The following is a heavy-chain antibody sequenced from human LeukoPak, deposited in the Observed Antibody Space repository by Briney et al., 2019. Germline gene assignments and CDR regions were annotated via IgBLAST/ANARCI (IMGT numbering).Heavy chain of an antibody. J-gene: IGHJ4*02. Sequence: ASVKVSCKASGGTFSSYAISWVRQAPGQGLEWMGRIIPILGIANYAQKFQGRVTITADKSTSTAYMELSSLRSEGTAVYYCASGITMVQGEVHWGQGTLVTVSS. D-gene: IGHD3-10*01. CDR1: GGTFSSYA. V-gene: IGHV1-69*04. CDR2: IIPILGIA. CDR3: ASGITMVQGEVH.